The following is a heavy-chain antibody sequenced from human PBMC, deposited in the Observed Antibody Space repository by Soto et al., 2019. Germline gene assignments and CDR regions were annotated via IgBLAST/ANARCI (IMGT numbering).Heavy chain of an antibody. J-gene: IGHJ5*02. D-gene: IGHD6-13*01. CDR1: GGSISSYY. CDR2: IFYSGST. V-gene: IGHV4-59*01. Sequence: SETLSLTCTVSGGSISSYYWSWIRQPPGKGLEWIGYIFYSGSTNYNPSLKSRATISLDTSKNQFSLTLSSVTAADTAVYHCARDRETRAAGSRGFDPWGQGTLVTVSS. CDR3: ARDRETRAAGSRGFDP.